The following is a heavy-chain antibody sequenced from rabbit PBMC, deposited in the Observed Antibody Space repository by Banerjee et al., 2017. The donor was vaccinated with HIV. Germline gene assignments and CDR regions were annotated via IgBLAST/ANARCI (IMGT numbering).Heavy chain of an antibody. CDR2: IYAGSGGAT. CDR1: GFSFSSYYY. J-gene: IGHJ4*01. Sequence: QEQLVESGGGLVQPEGSLTLTCTASGFSFSSYYYMCWVRQAPGKGLEWIACIYAGSGGATWYASWAKGRFTISKTSSTTVTLQMTSLTAADTATYFCARDSSGWDLWGPGTLVTVS. CDR3: ARDSSGWDL. V-gene: IGHV1S45*01. D-gene: IGHD4-1*01.